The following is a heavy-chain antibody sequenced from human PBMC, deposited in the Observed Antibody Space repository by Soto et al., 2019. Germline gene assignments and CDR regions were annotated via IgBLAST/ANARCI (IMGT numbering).Heavy chain of an antibody. Sequence: QVQLVQSGAEVKKPGSSVKVSCKASGGTFSSYTISWVRQAPGQGLEWMGRIIPILGIANYAQKFQGRVTITADKSTSTAYMELSSLRSEGRAVYYCARYRPMGSVAGRPGGMDVWGQGTTVTVSS. CDR2: IIPILGIA. CDR1: GGTFSSYT. CDR3: ARYRPMGSVAGRPGGMDV. V-gene: IGHV1-69*02. D-gene: IGHD6-19*01. J-gene: IGHJ6*02.